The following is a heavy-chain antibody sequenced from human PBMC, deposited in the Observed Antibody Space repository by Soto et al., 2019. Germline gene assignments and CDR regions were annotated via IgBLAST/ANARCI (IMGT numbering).Heavy chain of an antibody. CDR1: GGSISSDY. Sequence: SETLSLTCTISGGSISSDYWGWIRQPPGKGLEWIGEIYHSGSTDYNPSLESRVTIAVDTSKNQFSLRLTSVTAADTAVYYCARDLFGGYCLDYWGQGALVTVSS. D-gene: IGHD5-12*01. CDR3: ARDLFGGYCLDY. CDR2: IYHSGST. V-gene: IGHV4-59*01. J-gene: IGHJ4*02.